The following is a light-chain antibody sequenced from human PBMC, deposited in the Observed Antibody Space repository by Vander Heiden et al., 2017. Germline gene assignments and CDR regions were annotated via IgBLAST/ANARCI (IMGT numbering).Light chain of an antibody. J-gene: IGLJ1*01. CDR1: NIGSKS. V-gene: IGLV3-21*02. CDR2: DDS. CDR3: QVWDSTTDHHV. Sequence: SYVLTQPPSVSVDPGQTATLTCGGKNIGSKSVHWYQQRPGQAPVLVVYDDSDRPSGIPERFSGSNSGNAATLTISRVEAGDEADYYCQVWDSTTDHHVFATGTKVTVL.